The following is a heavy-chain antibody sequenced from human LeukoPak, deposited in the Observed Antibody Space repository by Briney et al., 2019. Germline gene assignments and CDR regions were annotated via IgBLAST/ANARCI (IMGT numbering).Heavy chain of an antibody. J-gene: IGHJ3*02. CDR1: GGSISSDNYY. Sequence: SETLSLTCTVSGGSISSDNYYWSWIRQPAGKGLEWIGRIYTSGSTNYNPSLKSRVTISVDTSKNQFSLKLSSVTAADTAVYYCARGEWDDTGEDAFDIWGQGTMVTVSS. CDR3: ARGEWDDTGEDAFDI. CDR2: IYTSGST. D-gene: IGHD5-18*01. V-gene: IGHV4-61*02.